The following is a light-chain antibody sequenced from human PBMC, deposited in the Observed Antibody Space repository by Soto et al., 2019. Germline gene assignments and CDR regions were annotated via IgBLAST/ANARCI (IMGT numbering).Light chain of an antibody. Sequence: QSALTQPPSASGSPGQSVTISCTGPTNDVGGFNYVSWYQQHPGRVPKLIIYEVAKRPSGVPDRFSGSKSGNTASLTVSGLQADDEADYYCTSYAGNSNYVFGTGTKVTVL. CDR1: TNDVGGFNY. V-gene: IGLV2-8*01. CDR2: EVA. CDR3: TSYAGNSNYV. J-gene: IGLJ1*01.